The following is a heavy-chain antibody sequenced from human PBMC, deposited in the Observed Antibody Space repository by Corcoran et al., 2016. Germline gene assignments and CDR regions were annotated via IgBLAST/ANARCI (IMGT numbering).Heavy chain of an antibody. V-gene: IGHV1-46*01. D-gene: IGHD3-22*01. Sequence: QVQLVQSGAEVKKPGASVKVSCKASGYTFTSYYMHWVRQAPGQGLEWMGIINPSGGSTSYAQKFQGRVTMTRDTPTSTVYMELSSLRSEDTAVYYCARERGDYYDSSGYYYGFNYWGQGTLVTVSS. CDR1: GYTFTSYY. J-gene: IGHJ4*02. CDR3: ARERGDYYDSSGYYYGFNY. CDR2: INPSGGST.